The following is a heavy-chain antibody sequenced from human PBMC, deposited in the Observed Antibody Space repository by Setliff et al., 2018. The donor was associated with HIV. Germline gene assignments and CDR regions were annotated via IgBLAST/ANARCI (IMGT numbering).Heavy chain of an antibody. V-gene: IGHV4-39*07. J-gene: IGHJ5*02. D-gene: IGHD3-10*01. CDR1: GGSFSDSYY. CDR2: IYYSEST. CDR3: ATYADRESNRFDP. Sequence: SETLSLTCAVYGGSFSDSYYWGWIRQPPGKGLEWIGSIYYSESTYYNPSLKSRVTISVDTSKNQFSLKLSSVTAADTAVYYCATYADRESNRFDPWGQGILVTVSS.